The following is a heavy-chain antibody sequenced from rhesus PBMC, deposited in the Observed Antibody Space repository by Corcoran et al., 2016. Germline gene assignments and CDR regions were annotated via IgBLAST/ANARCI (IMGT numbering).Heavy chain of an antibody. V-gene: IGHV3-118*01. CDR1: GFMVSSSS. CDR3: RTAATTFYS. CDR2: IRDKSSNYVT. Sequence: EVQLVESGGGLVQPGGSLRLSCAVTGFMVSSSSIHWVRQASGKGLERVVLIRDKSSNYVTVDASSVNGRFTISRVDSKTTAYLQMTGLKTEDAAVYSWRTAATTFYSWGQGILVTVSS. D-gene: IGHD6-25*01. J-gene: IGHJ4*01.